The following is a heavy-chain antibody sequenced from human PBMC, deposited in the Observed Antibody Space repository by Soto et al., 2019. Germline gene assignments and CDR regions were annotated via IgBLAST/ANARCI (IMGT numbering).Heavy chain of an antibody. CDR1: GFTFSSYA. J-gene: IGHJ3*02. CDR2: ISGSGGST. V-gene: IGHV3-23*01. D-gene: IGHD6-19*01. Sequence: EVQLLESGGGLVQPGGSMRLSCAASGFTFSSYAMSWVRQAPGKGLEWVSAISGSGGSTYYADSVKGRFTISRDNSKNTLYLQMNSLRAEDTAVYYCAKDSSGWYDAFDIWGQGTMVTVSS. CDR3: AKDSSGWYDAFDI.